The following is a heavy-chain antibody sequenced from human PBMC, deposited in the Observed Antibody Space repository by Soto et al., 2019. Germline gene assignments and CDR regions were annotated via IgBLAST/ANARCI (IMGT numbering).Heavy chain of an antibody. CDR3: AKTAGSNSWYQTPFDY. CDR1: GGSVSSSACY. J-gene: IGHJ4*02. CDR2: FFYIGSS. V-gene: IGHV4-39*01. D-gene: IGHD6-13*01. Sequence: SETLSLTCTVSGGSVSSSACYWGWIRQPPGKGLEWFGIFFYIGSSFYTPPLKSRVPISLDTSKNHFSLKLSFVTAADTAFFYCAKTAGSNSWYQTPFDYGGPGTLVTVSS.